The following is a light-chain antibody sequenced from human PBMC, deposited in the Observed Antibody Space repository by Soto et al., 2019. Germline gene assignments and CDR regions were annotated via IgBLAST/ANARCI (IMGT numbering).Light chain of an antibody. CDR1: QSIARC. CDR2: EAS. J-gene: IGKJ1*01. V-gene: IGKV1-5*03. Sequence: DIEMTQSPSSLSASFGDSVTITCRASQSIARCFAWYQVKPGKAPKLLLYEASNLGGGVPSSFGGDGAGTEFTITISSLQPEASSSDYCQQYMSYTFGQGTKVDIK. CDR3: QQYMSYT.